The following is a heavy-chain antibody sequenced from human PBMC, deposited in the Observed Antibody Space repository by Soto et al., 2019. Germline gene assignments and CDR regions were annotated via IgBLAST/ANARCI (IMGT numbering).Heavy chain of an antibody. CDR3: ARVGRAPPSDC. Sequence: GGSHSLSCAASGFNFGNFWMNWVRQAPGKGLEWVATIKQDGSEKYYVDSVKGRFTISRDNAKNSLYLQMNSLRAEDTAVYYCARVGRAPPSDCWGQGTLVTVSS. D-gene: IGHD3-10*01. CDR1: GFNFGNFW. J-gene: IGHJ4*02. CDR2: IKQDGSEK. V-gene: IGHV3-7*01.